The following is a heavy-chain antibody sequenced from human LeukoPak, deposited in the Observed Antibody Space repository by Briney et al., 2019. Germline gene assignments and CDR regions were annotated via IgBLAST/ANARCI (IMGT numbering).Heavy chain of an antibody. CDR1: GFTFSSYW. CDR2: IKQDGSEK. Sequence: GGSLRLSCAASGFTFSSYWMGWVRQAPGKGLEWVANIKQDGSEKYYVDSVKGRFTISRDNAKNSLYLEMNSLRGEDTAVYFCARDKVVGATNFDYWGQGTLVTVSS. D-gene: IGHD1-26*01. CDR3: ARDKVVGATNFDY. V-gene: IGHV3-7*03. J-gene: IGHJ4*02.